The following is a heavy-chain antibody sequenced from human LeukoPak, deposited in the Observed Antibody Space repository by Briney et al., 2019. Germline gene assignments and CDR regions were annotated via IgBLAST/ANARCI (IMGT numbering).Heavy chain of an antibody. D-gene: IGHD5-18*01. CDR1: GLTFSSYG. V-gene: IGHV3-23*01. CDR2: ISGSGGST. Sequence: GGSLRLSCAASGLTFSSYGMSWVRQAPGKGLEWVSAISGSGGSTYYADSVKGRFTISRDNSRNTVYLQMNSLRVEDTAVYYCANDLGWIQLNLGRGQGTLVTVSS. CDR3: ANDLGWIQLNLG. J-gene: IGHJ4*02.